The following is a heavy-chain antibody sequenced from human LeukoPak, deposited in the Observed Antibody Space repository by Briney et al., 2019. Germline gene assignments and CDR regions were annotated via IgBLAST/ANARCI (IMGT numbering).Heavy chain of an antibody. D-gene: IGHD3-9*01. V-gene: IGHV3-23*01. J-gene: IGHJ4*02. CDR3: AREGTYSDILTGYPFFDY. CDR1: GFTFSSYA. CDR2: ISGRGGST. Sequence: PGGSLRLSCAASGFTFSSYAMSWVRQAPGKGLEWVSVISGRGGSTYYADSVKGRFTVSRDNSKNTLYLQMNSLRAEDTALYYCAREGTYSDILTGYPFFDYWGQGTLVTVSS.